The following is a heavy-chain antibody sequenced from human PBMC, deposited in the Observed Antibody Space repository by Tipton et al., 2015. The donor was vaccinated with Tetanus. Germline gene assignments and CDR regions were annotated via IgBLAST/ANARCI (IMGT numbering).Heavy chain of an antibody. D-gene: IGHD3-16*01. CDR3: AKAKPVITLAFFDY. J-gene: IGHJ4*02. Sequence: SLRLSCAASGFTSESHYMHWVRQTPGKGLEWVSRIKSDGITTSYLDSVKGRFTISRDTGKNTLYLQMNSLRAEDTAVYYCAKAKPVITLAFFDYWGQGTLVTVSS. CDR2: IKSDGITT. V-gene: IGHV3-74*01. CDR1: GFTSESHY.